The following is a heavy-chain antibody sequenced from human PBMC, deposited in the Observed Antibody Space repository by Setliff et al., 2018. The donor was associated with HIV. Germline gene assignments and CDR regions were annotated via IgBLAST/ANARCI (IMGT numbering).Heavy chain of an antibody. D-gene: IGHD3-10*01. J-gene: IGHJ5*02. Sequence: PSETLSLTCAVSGGSISGSNWWSWVRQPPGKGLEWIGEIYHSGGTNYNPSLKSRVTISLDRSKSHFSLELRSVTAADTAVYYCARVITMVWTTFDPWGQGTLVTVSS. CDR2: IYHSGGT. CDR1: GGSISGSNW. V-gene: IGHV4-4*02. CDR3: ARVITMVWTTFDP.